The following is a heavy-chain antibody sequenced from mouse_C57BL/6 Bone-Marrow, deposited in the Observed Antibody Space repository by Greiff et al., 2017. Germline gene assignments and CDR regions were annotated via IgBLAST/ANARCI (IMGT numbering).Heavy chain of an antibody. J-gene: IGHJ4*01. V-gene: IGHV10-1*01. CDR1: GFSFNTYA. CDR3: VRPRNYLYAMDY. D-gene: IGHD2-1*01. Sequence: EVKLVESGGGLVQPKGSLKLSCAASGFSFNTYAMNWVRQAPGKGLEWVARIRSKSNNYATYYADSVKDRFTISRDDSESMLYLQMNNLKTEDTAMYYCVRPRNYLYAMDYWGQGTSVTVSS. CDR2: IRSKSNNYAT.